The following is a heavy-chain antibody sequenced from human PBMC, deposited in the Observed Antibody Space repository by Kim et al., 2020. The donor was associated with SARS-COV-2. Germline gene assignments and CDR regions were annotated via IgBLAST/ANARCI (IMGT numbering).Heavy chain of an antibody. J-gene: IGHJ4*02. CDR3: ARDDGAYYFGSGIPFDY. V-gene: IGHV1-3*01. D-gene: IGHD3-10*01. CDR2: INGGNGDT. Sequence: ASVKVSCKTSGYSFTSSTVHWVRQAPGQSLEWLGWINGGNGDTRYSQKFRGRVSITRDTSAGTAYMDLSSLRSEDTAVYYCARDDGAYYFGSGIPFDYWGQGTLVTVSS. CDR1: GYSFTSST.